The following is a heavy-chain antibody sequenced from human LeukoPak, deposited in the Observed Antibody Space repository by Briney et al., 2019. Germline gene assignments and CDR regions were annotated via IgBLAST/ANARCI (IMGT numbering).Heavy chain of an antibody. CDR2: IYHSGST. CDR1: GGPVSSGSYY. J-gene: IGHJ4*02. D-gene: IGHD3-10*01. V-gene: IGHV4-61*01. CDR3: ARESDTYYYGSGSFRLDY. Sequence: SETLSLNCTFSGGPVSSGSYYGSWIRQPPGKGLEWNGYIYHSGSTNYNPSLKSRDPISVYTSKNQFSLKLSSVTAAETAVYYCARESDTYYYGSGSFRLDYWGQGTLVTVSS.